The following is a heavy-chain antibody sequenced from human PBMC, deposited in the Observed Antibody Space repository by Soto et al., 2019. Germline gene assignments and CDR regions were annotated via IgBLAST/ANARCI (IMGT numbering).Heavy chain of an antibody. J-gene: IGHJ6*02. CDR3: AREAITMVRGVPQYYYYGMDV. Sequence: QVQLVQSGAEVKKPGSSVKVSCKASGGTFSSYAISWVRQAPGQGLEWMGGIIPIFGTANYAQKFQGRVTITADKSTSIAYMELSSMRSEDTAVYYCAREAITMVRGVPQYYYYGMDVWGQGTTVTVSS. D-gene: IGHD3-10*01. CDR2: IIPIFGTA. V-gene: IGHV1-69*06. CDR1: GGTFSSYA.